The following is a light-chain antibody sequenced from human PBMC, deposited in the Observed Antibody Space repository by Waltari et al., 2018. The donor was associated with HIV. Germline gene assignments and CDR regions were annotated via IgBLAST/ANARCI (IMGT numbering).Light chain of an antibody. CDR3: GTWDTSLTAGV. J-gene: IGLJ2*01. V-gene: IGLV1-51*01. CDR1: TSNIGNNF. Sequence: QSVLTQPPAVSAAPGQKVTISCSGSTSNIGNNFVSWYQKLPGTAPKLLIFDHHQLPSGVSSRFSASKSATAATLDITGLHTGDEAEYYCGTWDTSLTAGVFGGGTKVSVL. CDR2: DHH.